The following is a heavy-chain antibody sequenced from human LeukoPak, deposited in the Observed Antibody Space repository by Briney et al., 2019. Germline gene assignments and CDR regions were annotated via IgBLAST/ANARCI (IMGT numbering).Heavy chain of an antibody. J-gene: IGHJ4*02. CDR1: GYTFTGYY. D-gene: IGHD3-22*01. Sequence: ASVKVSCKASGYTFTGYYMHWVRQAPGQGLEWMGRINPNSGGTNYAQKFQGRVTMTRDTSISTAYMELSRLRPDDTAVYYCARSDSSGYLVSDYFDYWGQGTLVTVSS. CDR3: ARSDSSGYLVSDYFDY. V-gene: IGHV1-2*06. CDR2: INPNSGGT.